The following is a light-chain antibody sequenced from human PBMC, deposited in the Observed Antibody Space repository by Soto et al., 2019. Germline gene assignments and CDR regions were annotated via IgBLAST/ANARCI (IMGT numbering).Light chain of an antibody. CDR2: EIN. V-gene: IGLV2-8*01. CDR3: NSYVGSNNYV. Sequence: QSVLTQPPSASGSPGQSVTISCTGTSGDITDNKYVSWFQQHPGKAPKLLIYEINKRPSGVPHRFSGSKSGNTASLTVSGLQADDEADYYCNSYVGSNNYVFGTGTKLNVL. J-gene: IGLJ1*01. CDR1: SGDITDNKY.